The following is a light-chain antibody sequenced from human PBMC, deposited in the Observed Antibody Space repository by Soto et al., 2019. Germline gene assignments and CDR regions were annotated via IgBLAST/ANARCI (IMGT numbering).Light chain of an antibody. Sequence: QSALTQPRSVSVSPGQSVTISCSGTSSDVGGYNYVSLYQQYPGKAPKLMIYDVSKRPSGVPDRFSGSKSGNTASLTITGLQAEDEADYYCCSYAGRYTYVFGTGTKVTVL. V-gene: IGLV2-11*01. CDR2: DVS. CDR1: SSDVGGYNY. J-gene: IGLJ1*01. CDR3: CSYAGRYTYV.